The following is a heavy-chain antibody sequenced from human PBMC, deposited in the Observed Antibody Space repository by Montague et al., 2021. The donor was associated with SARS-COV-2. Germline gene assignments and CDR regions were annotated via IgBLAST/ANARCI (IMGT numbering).Heavy chain of an antibody. CDR1: GFTFSSYD. CDR3: LREPRYRGNDFYGMDV. V-gene: IGHV3-13*01. J-gene: IGHJ6*02. Sequence: SLRLSCEASGFTFSSYDMHWVRQVTGEGLEWVSAINIVGDTYYSXSVXSRFTISRENAKNSLYLQMNSLRAADTAVYYCLREPRYRGNDFYGMDVWGQGTTVTVPS. D-gene: IGHD5-12*01. CDR2: INIVGDT.